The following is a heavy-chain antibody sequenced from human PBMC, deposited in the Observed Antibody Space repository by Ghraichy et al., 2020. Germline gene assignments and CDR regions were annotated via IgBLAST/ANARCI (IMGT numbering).Heavy chain of an antibody. Sequence: SETLSLTCNVSGGSISSSSYYWAWIRQPPGKGLEWIGSIYYSGSTYHNPSLKSRVTMSVDTSKNQFSLMLSSVTAADTAVYYCATGSYYQFDYWGQGTLLTVSS. J-gene: IGHJ4*02. CDR2: IYYSGST. CDR3: ATGSYYQFDY. D-gene: IGHD1-26*01. V-gene: IGHV4-39*01. CDR1: GGSISSSSYY.